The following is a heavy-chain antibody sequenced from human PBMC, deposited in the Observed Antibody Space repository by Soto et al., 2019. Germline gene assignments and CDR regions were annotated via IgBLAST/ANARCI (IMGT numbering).Heavy chain of an antibody. CDR1: VFSFSNYG. V-gene: IGHV3-23*01. CDR3: TKDAEAYDFAFDK. D-gene: IGHD3-3*01. Sequence: GSLRVSGPTPVFSFSNYGMNWVRQAPGKGLEWVSGITKTGRSTFIADSVRGRFTISRDNLKNIMYLQMNSLRVDDTALYYCTKDAEAYDFAFDKWGQGTMVTVSS. CDR2: ITKTGRST. J-gene: IGHJ3*02.